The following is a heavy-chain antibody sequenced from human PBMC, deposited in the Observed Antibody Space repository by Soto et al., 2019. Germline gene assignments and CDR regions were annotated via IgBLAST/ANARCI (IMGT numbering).Heavy chain of an antibody. CDR1: GDTFSSYT. D-gene: IGHD2-21*02. V-gene: IGHV1-69*08. J-gene: IGHJ6*02. Sequence: QVQLVQSGAEVKKPGSSVKVSCRASGDTFSSYTVNWVRQAPGRGLEWLGRIIPVLGTTDYAQKFKGRVTITADKATNIVYLELSSLRSEDRAVSYCARRIYCGYDCYHKHYFGMDVWGQGTTVTVAS. CDR2: IIPVLGTT. CDR3: ARRIYCGYDCYHKHYFGMDV.